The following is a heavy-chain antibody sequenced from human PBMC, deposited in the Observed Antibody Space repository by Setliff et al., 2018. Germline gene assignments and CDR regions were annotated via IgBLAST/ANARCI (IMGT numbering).Heavy chain of an antibody. Sequence: PSETLSLTCAVYGGSFSGYYWNWIRQAPGKGLEWSGEINHRGTTSYTPSLKGRVTISVDTSKNLFSLKLSSVTAADTAVYYCARHEFVGGYYGSVTYRHFDYWGQGILGTVS. CDR2: INHRGTT. D-gene: IGHD3-10*01. CDR3: ARHEFVGGYYGSVTYRHFDY. J-gene: IGHJ4*02. V-gene: IGHV4-34*01. CDR1: GGSFSGYY.